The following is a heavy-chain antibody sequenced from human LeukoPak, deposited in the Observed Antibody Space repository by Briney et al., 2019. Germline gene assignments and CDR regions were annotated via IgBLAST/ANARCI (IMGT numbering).Heavy chain of an antibody. Sequence: GGSLRLSCAASGFTFSSYSMNWVRQAPGKGLEWVSYISSSSSTIYYADSVKGRFAISRDIAKNSLYLQMNSLRAEDTAVYYCARVLVDTAMVEYFDYWGQGTLVTVSS. D-gene: IGHD5-18*01. CDR3: ARVLVDTAMVEYFDY. CDR2: ISSSSSTI. CDR1: GFTFSSYS. V-gene: IGHV3-48*01. J-gene: IGHJ4*02.